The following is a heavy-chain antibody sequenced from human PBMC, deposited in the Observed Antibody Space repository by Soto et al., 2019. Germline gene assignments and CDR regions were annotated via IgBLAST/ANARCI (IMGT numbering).Heavy chain of an antibody. CDR1: GYTFTSYD. J-gene: IGHJ4*02. CDR2: MNSNSGNT. CDR3: ARGHNYYDSSGYYGD. V-gene: IGHV1-8*01. D-gene: IGHD3-22*01. Sequence: QVQLVQSGAEVKKPGASVKVSCKASGYTFTSYDINWVRQATGQGLEWMGWMNSNSGNTGYAQKFQVRVTMTRSNSVSTAHMAMTGLRSEDTAVYYCARGHNYYDSSGYYGDWGQGTLVTVSS.